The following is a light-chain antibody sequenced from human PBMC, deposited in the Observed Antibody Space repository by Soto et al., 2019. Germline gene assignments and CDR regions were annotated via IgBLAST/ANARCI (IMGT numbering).Light chain of an antibody. CDR1: SSNFASNS. CDR3: VAWDDNLSCVL. V-gene: IGLV1-47*01. CDR2: RSN. J-gene: IGLJ2*01. Sequence: QSVLTQPPSASGTPGQRVTISCSGSSSNFASNSVYWYQQVPGTAPKLLIYRSNQRPSGVPDRFSGSKSGTSASRAISGLRCEDEADYYCVAWDDNLSCVLLGGGTQLTVL.